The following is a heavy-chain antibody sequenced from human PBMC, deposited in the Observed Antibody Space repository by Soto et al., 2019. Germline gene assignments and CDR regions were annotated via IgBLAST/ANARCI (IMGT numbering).Heavy chain of an antibody. CDR3: AHRPSYCSGGSCYSGFDY. CDR2: IYWDDDK. D-gene: IGHD2-15*01. V-gene: IGHV2-5*02. Sequence: SGPTMVNPTQTLTLTCPFSGFSLSTSGVGVGWIRQPPGKALEWLALIYWDDDKRYSPSLKSRLTITKDTSKNQVVLTMTNMDPVDTATYYCAHRPSYCSGGSCYSGFDYWGQGTLVTVSS. J-gene: IGHJ4*02. CDR1: GFSLSTSGVG.